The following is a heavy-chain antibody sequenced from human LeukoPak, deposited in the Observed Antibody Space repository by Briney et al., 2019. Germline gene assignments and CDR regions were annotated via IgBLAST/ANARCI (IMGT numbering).Heavy chain of an antibody. CDR2: IYYSGST. J-gene: IGHJ4*02. V-gene: IGHV4-59*01. D-gene: IGHD5-18*01. Sequence: SETLSLTCTVSGVSISSYYWSWIRQPPGKGLEWIGYIYYSGSTNYSPSLKSRVAISVDTSNNQFSLRLNSVTAADTAVYYCARGRGYSYGYSFDYWGQGTLVTVSS. CDR1: GVSISSYY. CDR3: ARGRGYSYGYSFDY.